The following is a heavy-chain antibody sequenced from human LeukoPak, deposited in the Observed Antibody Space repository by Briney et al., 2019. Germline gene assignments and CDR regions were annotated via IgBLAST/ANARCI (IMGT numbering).Heavy chain of an antibody. CDR3: ARDPAWMGAYYFDY. D-gene: IGHD1-26*01. CDR1: GYTFTSYA. Sequence: ASVKVSCKASGYTFTSYAMHWVRQAPGQRLERMGWINAGNGNTKYSQKFQGRVTITRDTSASTAYMELSSLRSEDTAVYYCARDPAWMGAYYFDYWGQGTLVTVSS. J-gene: IGHJ4*02. V-gene: IGHV1-3*01. CDR2: INAGNGNT.